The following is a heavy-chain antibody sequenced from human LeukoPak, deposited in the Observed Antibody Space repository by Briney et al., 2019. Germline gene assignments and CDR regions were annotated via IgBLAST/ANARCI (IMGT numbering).Heavy chain of an antibody. J-gene: IGHJ5*02. CDR2: INPNSGGT. V-gene: IGHV1-2*04. Sequence: ASVKVSCKASGYTFTGYYMHWVRRAPGQGLEWMGWINPNSGGTNYAQKFQGWVTMTRDTSISTAYMELSRLRSDDTAVYYCAREGIRNNWFDPWGQGTLVTVSS. CDR3: AREGIRNNWFDP. CDR1: GYTFTGYY. D-gene: IGHD6-13*01.